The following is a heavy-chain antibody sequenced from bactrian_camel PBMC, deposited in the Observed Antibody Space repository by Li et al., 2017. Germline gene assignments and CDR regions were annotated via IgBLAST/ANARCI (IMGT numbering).Heavy chain of an antibody. CDR2: IYTGGGST. V-gene: IGHV3S1*01. CDR1: GYTYSSYC. J-gene: IGHJ6*01. D-gene: IGHD3*01. CDR3: AADPMGSDCYSASWYRFRY. Sequence: QVQLVESGGGSVQAGGSLRLSCARSGYTYSSYCMGWYRQAPGKEREGVAAIYTGGGSTYYADSVKGRFTISRDIAKNTLYLQMNSLKPEDTAMYYCAADPMGSDCYSASWYRFRYRGQGTQVTVS.